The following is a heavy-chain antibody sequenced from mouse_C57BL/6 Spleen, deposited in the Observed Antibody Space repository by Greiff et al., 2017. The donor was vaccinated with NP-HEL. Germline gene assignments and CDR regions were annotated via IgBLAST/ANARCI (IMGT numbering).Heavy chain of an antibody. D-gene: IGHD2-1*01. V-gene: IGHV1-81*01. CDR3: ASNYDGGYYAMDY. Sequence: VKLQESGAELARPGASVKLSCKASGYTFTSYGISWVKQRTGQGLEWIGEIYPRSGNTYYNEKFKGKATLTADKSSSTAYMELRSLTSEDSAVYFCASNYDGGYYAMDYWGQGTSVTVSS. CDR2: IYPRSGNT. J-gene: IGHJ4*01. CDR1: GYTFTSYG.